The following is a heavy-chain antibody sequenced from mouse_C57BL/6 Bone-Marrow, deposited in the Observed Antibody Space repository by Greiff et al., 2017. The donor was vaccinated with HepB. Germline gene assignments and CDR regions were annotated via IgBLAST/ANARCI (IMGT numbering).Heavy chain of an antibody. CDR2: IRNKANGYTT. D-gene: IGHD2-5*01. V-gene: IGHV7-3*01. J-gene: IGHJ4*01. CDR3: ARSYYSNYYYYAMDY. CDR1: GFTFTDYY. Sequence: EVQGVESGGGLVQPGGSLSLSCAASGFTFTDYYMSWVRQPPGKALEWLGFIRNKANGYTTEYSASVKGRFTISRDNSQSILYLQMNALRAEDSATYYCARSYYSNYYYYAMDYWGQGTSVTVSS.